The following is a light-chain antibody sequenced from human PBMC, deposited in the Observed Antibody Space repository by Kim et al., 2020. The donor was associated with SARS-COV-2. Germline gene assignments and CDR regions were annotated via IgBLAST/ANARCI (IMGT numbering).Light chain of an antibody. CDR1: VLAKKY. V-gene: IGLV3-27*01. J-gene: IGLJ3*02. CDR2: KDS. Sequence: SVSPGQPARINCSGDVLAKKYARWFQQKPGQAPVLVIYKDSERPSGIPERFSGSSSGTTVTLTISGAQVEDEADYYCYSAADNVWVFGGGTQLTVL. CDR3: YSAADNVWV.